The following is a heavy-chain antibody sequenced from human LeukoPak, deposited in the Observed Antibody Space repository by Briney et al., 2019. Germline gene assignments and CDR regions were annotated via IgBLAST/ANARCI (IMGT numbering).Heavy chain of an antibody. CDR1: GYTFTGYY. D-gene: IGHD2-2*01. J-gene: IGHJ5*02. V-gene: IGHV1-2*02. CDR2: INPNSGGT. Sequence: ASVKVSCKASGYTFTGYYMHWVRQAPGQGLEWMGWINPNSGGTNYAQKFQGRVTMTRDTSISTAYVELSRLRSDDTAVYYCARVPPLYCSSTSCYGDNWFDPWGQGTLVTVSS. CDR3: ARVPPLYCSSTSCYGDNWFDP.